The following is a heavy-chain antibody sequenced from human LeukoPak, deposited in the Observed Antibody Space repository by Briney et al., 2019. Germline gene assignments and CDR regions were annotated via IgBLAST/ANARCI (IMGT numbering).Heavy chain of an antibody. CDR1: GGSFSGYY. Sequence: PSETLSLTCAVYGGSFSGYYWSWIRQSPGKGLEWIGEINHSGSTNYNPSLKSRVTISVDTSKNQFSLKLSSVTAADTAVYYCARESYGSGSYYPSSYYFDHWGQGTLVTVSS. J-gene: IGHJ4*02. CDR3: ARESYGSGSYYPSSYYFDH. V-gene: IGHV4-34*01. CDR2: INHSGST. D-gene: IGHD3-10*01.